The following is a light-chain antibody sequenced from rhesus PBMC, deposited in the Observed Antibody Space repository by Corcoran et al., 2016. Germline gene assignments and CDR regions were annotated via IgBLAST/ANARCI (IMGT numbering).Light chain of an antibody. CDR1: SSDIGGYNY. CDR3: SSYAGSTFI. CDR2: EVT. Sequence: QAALTQPRSVSGSPGQSVTISCTGTSSDIGGYNYVSWYQQHSGTAPKLMISEVTTRPSGVYDRFSGSKAGDTASLTISGPQAEEESDYYCSSYAGSTFIFGSGTRLTVL. J-gene: IGLJ1*01. V-gene: IGLV2-32*02.